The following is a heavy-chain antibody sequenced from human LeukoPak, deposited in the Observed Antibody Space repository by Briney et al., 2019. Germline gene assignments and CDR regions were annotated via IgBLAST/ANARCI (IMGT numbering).Heavy chain of an antibody. CDR2: IYYTGIT. Sequence: SETLSLACTVAGASISNDYGSWIRQPPGKGLEYIGYIYYTGITNYNPSLKSRVTISVDMSKNQFSLIMTSVTAADTAIYYCARQWGNVGWFENWGQGTLVTVSS. J-gene: IGHJ4*02. CDR3: ARQWGNVGWFEN. V-gene: IGHV4-59*08. CDR1: GASISNDY. D-gene: IGHD3-16*01.